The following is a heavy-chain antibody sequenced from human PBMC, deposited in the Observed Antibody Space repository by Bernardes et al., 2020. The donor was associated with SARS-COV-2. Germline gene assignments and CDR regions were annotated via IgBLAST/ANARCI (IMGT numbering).Heavy chain of an antibody. J-gene: IGHJ4*02. CDR1: GFTFSDYY. V-gene: IGHV3-11*01. CDR2: ISGSGSSI. Sequence: GGSLRLSCAASGFTFSDYYMNWIRQAPGKGLEWISYISGSGSSIYYADSVKGRFTSSRDNSKNSVYLQMNSLRAEDTAFYYCARDIDSSDNYLGYWGRGTLVTVSS. CDR3: ARDIDSSDNYLGY. D-gene: IGHD3-22*01.